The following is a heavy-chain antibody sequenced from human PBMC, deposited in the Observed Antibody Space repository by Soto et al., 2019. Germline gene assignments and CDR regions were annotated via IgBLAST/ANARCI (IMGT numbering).Heavy chain of an antibody. CDR1: GGSISSYY. CDR3: ARLVWSYGTWFDP. D-gene: IGHD5-18*01. Sequence: PSETLSLTCTVSGGSISSYYWSWIRQPPGKGLEWIGYIYDSGSTNYNPSLKSRVTISVDTSKNQCSLKLSSVTAADTAVYYCARLVWSYGTWFDPWGQGTLVTVSS. J-gene: IGHJ5*02. CDR2: IYDSGST. V-gene: IGHV4-59*08.